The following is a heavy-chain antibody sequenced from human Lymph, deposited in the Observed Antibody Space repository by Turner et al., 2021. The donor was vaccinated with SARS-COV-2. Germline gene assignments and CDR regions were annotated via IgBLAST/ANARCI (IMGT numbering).Heavy chain of an antibody. V-gene: IGHV3-23*01. CDR2: ISVSGGST. J-gene: IGHJ3*02. CDR1: GFTFSSYA. CDR3: AKGVRGVIIPEAFDI. D-gene: IGHD3-10*01. Sequence: EVQLLESGGGLVQPGGSLRLSCAASGFTFSSYAMSWVRQAPGKGLEWVSSISVSGGSTYYADSVKGRFTISRDNSNNTLYLQMNSLRAEDTAVYYCAKGVRGVIIPEAFDIWGQGTMVTISS.